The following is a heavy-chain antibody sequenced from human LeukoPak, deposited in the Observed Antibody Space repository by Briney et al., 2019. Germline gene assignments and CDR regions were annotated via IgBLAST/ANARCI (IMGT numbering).Heavy chain of an antibody. Sequence: GGSLRLSCAASGFTFSSYAMSWVRQAPGKGLEWVSAISGSGGSTYYADSVRGRFTISRDNSKRSLYLQMNSLRPEDAAIYYCAKSRATTADPDAFDVWGQGTVVTVYS. CDR1: GFTFSSYA. J-gene: IGHJ3*01. CDR3: AKSRATTADPDAFDV. CDR2: ISGSGGST. V-gene: IGHV3-23*01. D-gene: IGHD1-1*01.